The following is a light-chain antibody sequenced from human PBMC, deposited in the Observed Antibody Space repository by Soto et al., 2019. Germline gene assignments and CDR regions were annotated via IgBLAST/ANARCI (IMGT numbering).Light chain of an antibody. CDR3: SSYTSSSTHYV. CDR2: DVS. J-gene: IGLJ1*01. V-gene: IGLV2-14*01. Sequence: SALTQPASVSGSPGQSITISCTGASSDVGGYNYVSWYQQHPGKAPKLMIYDVSNRPSGVSNRFSGSKSGNTASLTISGLQAEVEAYYYCSSYTSSSTHYVFGTGTTGTV. CDR1: SSDVGGYNY.